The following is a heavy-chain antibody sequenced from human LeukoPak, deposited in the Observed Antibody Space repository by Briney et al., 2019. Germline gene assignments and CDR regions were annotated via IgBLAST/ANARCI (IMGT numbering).Heavy chain of an antibody. D-gene: IGHD3-16*01. CDR1: GFTVSSTY. Sequence: GGSLRLSCAASGFTVSSTYMSWVRQAPGKGLEWVSLIYGGGTTYYADSVKGRFTISRDNSKNTLYLQMNDLRDEDTAVYYCARDGKDPTWGYDYWGQGTLVTVPS. J-gene: IGHJ4*02. CDR3: ARDGKDPTWGYDY. V-gene: IGHV3-53*01. CDR2: IYGGGTT.